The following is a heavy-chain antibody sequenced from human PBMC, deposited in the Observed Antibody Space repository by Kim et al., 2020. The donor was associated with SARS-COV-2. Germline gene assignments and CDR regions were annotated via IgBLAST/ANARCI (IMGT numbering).Heavy chain of an antibody. CDR3: ASRRAADSLSAFAS. J-gene: IGHJ5*01. CDR2: IKNKPNGNTT. D-gene: IGHD2-15*01. Sequence: GGSLRLSCAASGFIFSDHYMDWVRQAPGEGLEWVGRIKNKPNGNTTENPPLGKASSTTPEEDPKNSRFLQMRSRKTEATAVYYCASRRAADSLSAFASWG. CDR1: GFIFSDHY. V-gene: IGHV3-72*01.